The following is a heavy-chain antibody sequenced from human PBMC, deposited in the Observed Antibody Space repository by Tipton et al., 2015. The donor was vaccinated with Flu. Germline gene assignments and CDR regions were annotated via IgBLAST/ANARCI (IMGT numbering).Heavy chain of an antibody. V-gene: IGHV4-61*02. D-gene: IGHD6-19*01. CDR3: ARVTAVTGYWYFDL. Sequence: TLSLTCTVSGGSISSGSYYWSWIRQPVGMGLEWIGRIYTSGSTNYNPSLKSRVAISVDTSKNQFSLKLSSVTAADTAVYYCARVTAVTGYWYFDLWGRGTLVTVSS. CDR1: GGSISSGSYY. CDR2: IYTSGST. J-gene: IGHJ2*01.